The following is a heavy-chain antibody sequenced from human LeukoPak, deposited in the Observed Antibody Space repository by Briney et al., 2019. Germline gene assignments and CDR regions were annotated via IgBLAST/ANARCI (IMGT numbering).Heavy chain of an antibody. J-gene: IGHJ3*02. Sequence: ASVKVSCKTSGYTFTDYYMHWVRQAPGQGLEWVGWINPNSGDTNYAQKFQGRVTMTRDTSISTAYMELSRLRSDDTAVYYCARWLEYYYDSSGYYIYAFDIWGQGTMVTVSS. CDR2: INPNSGDT. D-gene: IGHD3-22*01. CDR3: ARWLEYYYDSSGYYIYAFDI. V-gene: IGHV1-2*02. CDR1: GYTFTDYY.